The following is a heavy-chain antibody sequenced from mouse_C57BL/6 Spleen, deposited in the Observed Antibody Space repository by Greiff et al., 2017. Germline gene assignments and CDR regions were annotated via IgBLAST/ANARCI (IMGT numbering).Heavy chain of an antibody. V-gene: IGHV14-4*01. D-gene: IGHD5-1*01. J-gene: IGHJ3*01. CDR3: TTYLFAY. CDR2: IDPENGDT. CDR1: GFNIKDDY. Sequence: VHVKQSGAELVRPGASVKLSCTASGFNIKDDYMHWVKQRPEQGLEWIGWIDPENGDTEYASKFQGKATITADTSSNTAYLQLSSLTSEDTAVYYCTTYLFAYWGQGTLVTVSA.